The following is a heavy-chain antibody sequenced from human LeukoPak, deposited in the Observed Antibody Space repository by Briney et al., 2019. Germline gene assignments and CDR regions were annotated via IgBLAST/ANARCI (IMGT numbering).Heavy chain of an antibody. V-gene: IGHV1-2*02. CDR1: GYTFTGYY. D-gene: IGHD3-3*01. CDR2: TNPNSGGT. Sequence: ASVKVSCKASGYTFTGYYMHWVRQAPGQGLEWMGWTNPNSGGTNYAQKFQGRVTMTRDTSISTAYMELSRLRSDDTAVYYCARMYYDFWSGPSGYFDYWGQGTLVTVSS. J-gene: IGHJ4*02. CDR3: ARMYYDFWSGPSGYFDY.